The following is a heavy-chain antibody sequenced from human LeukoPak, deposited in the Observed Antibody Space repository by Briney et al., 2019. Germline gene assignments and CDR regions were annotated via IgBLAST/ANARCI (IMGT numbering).Heavy chain of an antibody. V-gene: IGHV4-59*01. Sequence: SETLSLTCTVSGGSISSYYWSWIRQPPGKGLEWIGYIYYSGSTNYNPSLKSRVTISVDTSKNQLSLKLSSVTAADTAVYYCARLGSGTNNWFDPWGQGTLVTVSS. J-gene: IGHJ5*02. CDR3: ARLGSGTNNWFDP. D-gene: IGHD1-26*01. CDR2: IYYSGST. CDR1: GGSISSYY.